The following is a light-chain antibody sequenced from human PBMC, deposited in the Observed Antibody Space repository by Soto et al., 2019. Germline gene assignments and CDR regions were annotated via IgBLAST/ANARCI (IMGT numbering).Light chain of an antibody. V-gene: IGKV4-1*01. Sequence: DIVMTQSPDSLAVSLGERATINCKSSQSVLYSSNNKNYLAWYQQKPGQPPKLLIYWASTRESGVPDRFSGSGSGPDFTLTISSLQAADVAVYYCHQYYSTPPTFGQGTKLEIK. CDR3: HQYYSTPPT. CDR1: QSVLYSSNNKNY. J-gene: IGKJ2*01. CDR2: WAS.